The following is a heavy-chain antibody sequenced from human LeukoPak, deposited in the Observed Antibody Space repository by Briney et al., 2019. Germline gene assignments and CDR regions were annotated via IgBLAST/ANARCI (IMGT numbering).Heavy chain of an antibody. J-gene: IGHJ4*02. D-gene: IGHD1-26*01. CDR1: EFTFSNYW. V-gene: IGHV3-7*01. Sequence: PGGSLRLSCAASEFTFSNYWMSWVRQAPGKGLEWVASIKQDGSETSYVDSVKGRFTISRDNAKNSLYLQINSLRAEDTAVYYCARTDGGATPGILDYWGQGTPVTVSS. CDR3: ARTDGGATPGILDY. CDR2: IKQDGSET.